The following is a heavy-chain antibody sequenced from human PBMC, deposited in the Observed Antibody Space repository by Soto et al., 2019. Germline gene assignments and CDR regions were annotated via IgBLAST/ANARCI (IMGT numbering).Heavy chain of an antibody. CDR3: ARFRPDSHYYDSSGFYEFDY. D-gene: IGHD3-22*01. J-gene: IGHJ4*02. CDR1: GYTFTSYG. V-gene: IGHV1-18*01. Sequence: VASVKVSCKASGYTFTSYGISWVRQAPGQGLEWMGWISAYNGNTNYAQKLQGRVTMTTDTSTSTAYMELRSLRSDDTAVYYCARFRPDSHYYDSSGFYEFDYWGQGTLVTVSS. CDR2: ISAYNGNT.